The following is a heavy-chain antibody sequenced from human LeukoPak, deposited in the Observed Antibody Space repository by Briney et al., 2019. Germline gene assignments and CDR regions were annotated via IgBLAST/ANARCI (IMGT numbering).Heavy chain of an antibody. CDR1: GGSISSYY. CDR3: ARVQTRSFYDFWSGYPQFNYYYYMDV. V-gene: IGHV4-59*01. Sequence: SETLSLTCTVSGGSISSYYWSWIRQPPGKGLEWIGYIYYSGSTNYNPSLKSRVTISVDTSKNQFSLKLSSVTAADTAVYYCARVQTRSFYDFWSGYPQFNYYYYMDVWGKGTTVTVSS. CDR2: IYYSGST. J-gene: IGHJ6*03. D-gene: IGHD3-3*01.